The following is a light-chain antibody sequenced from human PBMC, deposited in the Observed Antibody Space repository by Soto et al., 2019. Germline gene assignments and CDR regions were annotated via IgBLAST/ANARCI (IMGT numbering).Light chain of an antibody. CDR2: AAF. J-gene: IGKJ4*01. Sequence: DIQMTQSPSSLSASVGDRVTITCRASQGIYNYLAWYQQQPGKAPKLLIYAAFTLQSGISSRFIGSGSGKDFALTISSMQPEDVVTDYCQQYNSAALTFGGGTNVDIK. CDR3: QQYNSAALT. V-gene: IGKV1-27*01. CDR1: QGIYNY.